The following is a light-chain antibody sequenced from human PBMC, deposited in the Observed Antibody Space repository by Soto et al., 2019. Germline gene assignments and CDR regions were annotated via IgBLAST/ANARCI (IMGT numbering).Light chain of an antibody. J-gene: IGKJ1*01. CDR3: QQYNSWPRT. CDR1: QSVSSN. CDR2: GAS. V-gene: IGKV3-15*01. Sequence: EIVMTQSPATLSVSPGERATLSCRASQSVSSNLAWYQHKPGQPPRLLIYGASTRATGIPARFTGGGSGTEYTLTISRLQSEDFAVYYCQQYNSWPRTFGQGTKVEIK.